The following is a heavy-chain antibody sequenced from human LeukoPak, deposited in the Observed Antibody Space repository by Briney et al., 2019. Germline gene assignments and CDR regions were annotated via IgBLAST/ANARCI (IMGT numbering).Heavy chain of an antibody. CDR3: ARAFSMVTYYYYYYMDV. CDR2: INHSGST. CDR1: GGSFSGYY. D-gene: IGHD3-10*01. V-gene: IGHV4-34*01. J-gene: IGHJ6*03. Sequence: PPETLSLTCAVYGGSFSGYYWSWIRQPPGKGREWIGEINHSGSTNYNPSLKSRVTISVDTSKNQFSLKLSSVTAADTAVYYCARAFSMVTYYYYYYMDVWGKGTTVTVSS.